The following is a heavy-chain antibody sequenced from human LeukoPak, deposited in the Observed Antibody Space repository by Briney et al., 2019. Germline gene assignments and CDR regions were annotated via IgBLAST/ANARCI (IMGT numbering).Heavy chain of an antibody. V-gene: IGHV1-18*04. D-gene: IGHD3-10*01. CDR2: ISAYNGNT. Sequence: ASVKVSCKASGYTFTSYGISWVRQAPGQGLEWMGWISAYNGNTNYAQKLQGRVTMTTDTSTSTAYMELSSLRSEDTAVYYCAISPRDYYGSGSYEYYFDYWGQGTLVTVSS. CDR3: AISPRDYYGSGSYEYYFDY. J-gene: IGHJ4*02. CDR1: GYTFTSYG.